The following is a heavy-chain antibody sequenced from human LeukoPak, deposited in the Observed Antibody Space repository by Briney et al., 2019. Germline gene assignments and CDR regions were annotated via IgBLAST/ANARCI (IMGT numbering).Heavy chain of an antibody. J-gene: IGHJ4*02. Sequence: QTLSLTCAISGDSVSSNSAAWNWIRQSPSRGLEWVGRTYYRSKWYNDYALSVRGRITINPDTSKNQFSLQLNSMTPEDTAVYYCTRGWNSFDYWGQGTLVTVSS. D-gene: IGHD1-1*01. CDR3: TRGWNSFDY. CDR1: GDSVSSNSAA. CDR2: TYYRSKWYN. V-gene: IGHV6-1*01.